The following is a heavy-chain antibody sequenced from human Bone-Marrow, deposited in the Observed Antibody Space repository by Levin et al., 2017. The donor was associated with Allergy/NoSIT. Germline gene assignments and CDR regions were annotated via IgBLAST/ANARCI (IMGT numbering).Heavy chain of an antibody. Sequence: SCAASGFTFSKSDMSWVRQAPGKGLEWVSAINSGGDFTTYADSVKGRFTISRDNPKITLYLQLNSLRAEDTAVYYCVSHSRLVLDYWGQGTLVTVSS. V-gene: IGHV3-23*01. J-gene: IGHJ4*02. CDR2: INSGGDFT. CDR1: GFTFSKSD. CDR3: VSHSRLVLDY. D-gene: IGHD6-19*01.